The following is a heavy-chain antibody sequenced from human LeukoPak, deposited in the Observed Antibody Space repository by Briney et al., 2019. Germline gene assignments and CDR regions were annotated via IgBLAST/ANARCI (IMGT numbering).Heavy chain of an antibody. CDR2: IIPIFGTA. CDR3: ARDPVPVSGWPRYYGMDV. J-gene: IGHJ6*02. CDR1: GGTFSSYA. Sequence: ASVKVSCMASGGTFSSYAISWVRQAPGQGLEWMGGIIPIFGTANYAQKFQGRVTITADESTSTAYMELSSLRSEDTAVYYCARDPVPVSGWPRYYGMDVWGQGTTVTVSS. D-gene: IGHD6-19*01. V-gene: IGHV1-69*01.